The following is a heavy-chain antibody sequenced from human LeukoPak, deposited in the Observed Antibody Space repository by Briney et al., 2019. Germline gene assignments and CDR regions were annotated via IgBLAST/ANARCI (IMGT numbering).Heavy chain of an antibody. CDR2: IRSSSRTI. CDR1: GFTFSSYS. Sequence: GGSLRLSCAASGFTFSSYSMNWVRQAPGKGLEWVSYIRSSSRTIYYADSVKGRFTISRDNSKNTLYLQMTYLRAEDTAVYYCAKGAKGFDYWGQGDLVTVSS. V-gene: IGHV3-48*01. D-gene: IGHD4/OR15-4a*01. CDR3: AKGAKGFDY. J-gene: IGHJ4*02.